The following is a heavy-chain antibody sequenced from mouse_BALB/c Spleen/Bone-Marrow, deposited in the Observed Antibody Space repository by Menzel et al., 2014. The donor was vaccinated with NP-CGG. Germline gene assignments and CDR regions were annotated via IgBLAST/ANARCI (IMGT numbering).Heavy chain of an antibody. CDR2: IFPGDGDT. CDR3: ARSDGYRAMDY. CDR1: GYAFSSSW. V-gene: IGHV1-82*01. Sequence: VQLVESGPELVKPGDSVKISCKASGYAFSSSWMNWVKQRPGQGLEWIGRIFPGDGDTYYNGKFKGKATLTADKSSSTAYMQLSSLTSVDSAVYFCARSDGYRAMDYWGQGTSVTVSS. D-gene: IGHD2-3*01. J-gene: IGHJ4*01.